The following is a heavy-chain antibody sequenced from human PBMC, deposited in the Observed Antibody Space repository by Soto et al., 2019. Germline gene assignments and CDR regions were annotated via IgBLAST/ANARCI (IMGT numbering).Heavy chain of an antibody. V-gene: IGHV3-23*01. CDR3: ARAVTQYFDS. J-gene: IGHJ4*02. CDR2: MSGSGGHI. Sequence: SLRLSCAASGFSFNFYVMTWVRQAPGKGLEWVSGMSGSGGHIYYADSVKGRFTVSRDNSNSTLYLQMNSLRAEDTAVYYCARAVTQYFDSWGQGSLVTVS. D-gene: IGHD4-4*01. CDR1: GFSFNFYV.